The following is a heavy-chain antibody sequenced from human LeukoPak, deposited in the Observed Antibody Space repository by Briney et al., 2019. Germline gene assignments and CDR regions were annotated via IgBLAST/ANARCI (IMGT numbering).Heavy chain of an antibody. CDR2: AGWAGGTT. D-gene: IGHD3-10*02. Sequence: PGGSLRLSCATSGFNFDRYTIHWVRQAPGKGLEWVSLAGWAGGTTFYSDSERGRFTISRDSGRKSVYLQMNGLTTDDTAFYFCAKELDTMFFDYWGQGALVTVSS. CDR1: GFNFDRYT. V-gene: IGHV3-43*01. J-gene: IGHJ4*02. CDR3: AKELDTMFFDY.